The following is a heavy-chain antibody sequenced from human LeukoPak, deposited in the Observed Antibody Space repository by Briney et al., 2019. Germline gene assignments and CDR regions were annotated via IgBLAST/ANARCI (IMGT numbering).Heavy chain of an antibody. CDR2: ISSSNSAI. CDR1: GFTFSSYS. J-gene: IGHJ4*02. V-gene: IGHV3-48*04. CDR3: AREGYDSSGYYYD. Sequence: GGSLRLSCAASGFTFSSYSMNWVRQAPGKGLEWISFISSSNSAIYYADSVKGRFTISRDNAKNSLYLQMNSLRAEDTAVYHCAREGYDSSGYYYDWGQGTLVTVSS. D-gene: IGHD3-22*01.